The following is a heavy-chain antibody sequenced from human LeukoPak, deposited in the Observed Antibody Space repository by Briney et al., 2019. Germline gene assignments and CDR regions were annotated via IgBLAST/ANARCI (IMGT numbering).Heavy chain of an antibody. J-gene: IGHJ4*02. D-gene: IGHD1-26*01. CDR1: GYTFTSYY. CDR3: ATGELRRGLLDY. CDR2: INPSGGST. Sequence: ASVKVSCKASGYTFTSYYMHWVRQAPGQALEWMGIINPSGGSTSYAQKFQGRVTMTRDTSTSTVYMELSSLRSEDTAVYYCATGELRRGLLDYWGQGTLVTVSS. V-gene: IGHV1-46*01.